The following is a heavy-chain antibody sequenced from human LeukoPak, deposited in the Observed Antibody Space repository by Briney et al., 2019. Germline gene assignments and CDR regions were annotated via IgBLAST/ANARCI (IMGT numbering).Heavy chain of an antibody. CDR1: GGTFSSYA. CDR2: IIPIFGTA. J-gene: IGHJ4*02. Sequence: ASVKVSCKASGGTFSSYAISWVRQAPGQGLEWMGGIIPIFGTANYAQKFQGRVTITTDESTSTAYMELSSLRSEDTAVYYCVRRNPCGGDCYYFDYWGQGTLVTVSS. V-gene: IGHV1-69*05. CDR3: VRRNPCGGDCYYFDY. D-gene: IGHD2-21*01.